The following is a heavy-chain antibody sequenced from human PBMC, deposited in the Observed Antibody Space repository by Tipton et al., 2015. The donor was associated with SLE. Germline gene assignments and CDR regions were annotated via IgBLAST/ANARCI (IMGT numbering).Heavy chain of an antibody. Sequence: TLSLTCTVSVGSITSGSYYWSWIRQPPGKGLEWIGEINHSGSTNYNPSLKSRVTISVDTSKNQFSLKLSSVTAADTAVYYCARGHERHYDSPNFDIWGQGTMVTVSS. J-gene: IGHJ3*02. V-gene: IGHV4-39*07. CDR3: ARGHERHYDSPNFDI. CDR2: INHSGST. D-gene: IGHD5-12*01. CDR1: VGSITSGSYY.